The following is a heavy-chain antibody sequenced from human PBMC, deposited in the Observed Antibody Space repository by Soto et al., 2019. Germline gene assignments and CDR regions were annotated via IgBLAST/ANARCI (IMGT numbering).Heavy chain of an antibody. Sequence: RGSLILSWVCSGFTFSTYSITWVGQAPGKGLEWVSSIRSRSDIYYADSVKGRFTISRDNAKNSVSLQMNSLRAEDTAVYYCAREYTAWHLAYGLDVWGQGTPVTVSS. V-gene: IGHV3-21*01. CDR1: GFTFSTYS. CDR3: AREYTAWHLAYGLDV. CDR2: IRSRSDI. J-gene: IGHJ6*01. D-gene: IGHD2-2*02.